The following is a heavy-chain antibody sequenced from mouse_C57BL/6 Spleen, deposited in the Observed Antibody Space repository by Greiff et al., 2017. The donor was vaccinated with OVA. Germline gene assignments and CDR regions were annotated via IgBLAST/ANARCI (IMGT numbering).Heavy chain of an antibody. Sequence: EVQRVESGGDLVKPGGSLKLSCAASGFTFSSYGMSWVRQTPDKRLEWVATISSGGSYTYYPDSVKGRFTISRDNAKNTLYLQMSSLKSEDTAMYYCARLGTINYFDYWGQGTTLTVSS. CDR1: GFTFSSYG. V-gene: IGHV5-6*01. CDR2: ISSGGSYT. J-gene: IGHJ2*01. CDR3: ARLGTINYFDY. D-gene: IGHD2-13*01.